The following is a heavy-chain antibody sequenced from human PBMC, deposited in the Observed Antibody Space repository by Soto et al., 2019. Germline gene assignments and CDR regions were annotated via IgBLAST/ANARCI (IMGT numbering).Heavy chain of an antibody. CDR1: GFTFSSYG. CDR3: ASLALRDFDY. V-gene: IGHV3-33*01. CDR2: IWYDGSNK. J-gene: IGHJ4*02. D-gene: IGHD2-21*01. Sequence: QVQLVESGGGVVQPGRSLRLSCAASGFTFSSYGMHWVRQAPGKGLEWVAVIWYDGSNKYYADSVKGRFTISRDNSKNMLYLQMNSLRAEDTAVYYCASLALRDFDYWGQGTLVTVSS.